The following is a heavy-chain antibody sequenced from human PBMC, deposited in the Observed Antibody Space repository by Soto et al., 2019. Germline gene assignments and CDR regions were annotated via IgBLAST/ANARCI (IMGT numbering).Heavy chain of an antibody. CDR2: IIPTFGTA. Sequence: QVQLVQSGAEVKKPGSSVKVSCRASGGVFSSYAISWVRQAPGQGLEWMGGIIPTFGTANYAQKFQGRVTITADESTSTAYMKLSSLRSEDTAVYYCARERDFWSGCQLCYSYGMDVWGQGTTVTVAS. CDR3: ARERDFWSGCQLCYSYGMDV. J-gene: IGHJ6*02. CDR1: GGVFSSYA. V-gene: IGHV1-69*01. D-gene: IGHD3-3*01.